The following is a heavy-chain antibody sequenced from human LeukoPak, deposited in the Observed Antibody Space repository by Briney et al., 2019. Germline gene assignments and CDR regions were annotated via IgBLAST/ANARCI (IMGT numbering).Heavy chain of an antibody. CDR2: IRSKAYGGTT. D-gene: IGHD5-12*01. CDR1: GFTFGDYA. J-gene: IGHJ4*02. CDR3: TGINEDGYSGYEPVDY. Sequence: GGSLRLSCTASGFTFGDYAMSWVRQAPGKGLEGVGFIRSKAYGGTTEYAASVKGRFTISRDDSKSIAYLQMNSLKTEDTAVYYCTGINEDGYSGYEPVDYWGQGTLVTVSS. V-gene: IGHV3-49*04.